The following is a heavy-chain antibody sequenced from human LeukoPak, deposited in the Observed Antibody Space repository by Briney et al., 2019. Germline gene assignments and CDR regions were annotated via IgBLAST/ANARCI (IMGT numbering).Heavy chain of an antibody. Sequence: ASVKVSCKASGYTFTGYYMHWVRQAPGQGLEWMGWINPNSGGTNYAQKFQGRVTMTRDTSISTAYMELSRLRSDDTAVYYCARAGSSWYVSFDYWGQGTLVTVSS. CDR3: ARAGSSWYVSFDY. D-gene: IGHD6-13*01. CDR1: GYTFTGYY. CDR2: INPNSGGT. V-gene: IGHV1-2*02. J-gene: IGHJ4*02.